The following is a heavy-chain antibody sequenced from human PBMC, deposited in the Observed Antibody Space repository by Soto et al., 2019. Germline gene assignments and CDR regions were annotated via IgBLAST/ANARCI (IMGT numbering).Heavy chain of an antibody. CDR3: ERDLGLVIMFGAFDI. Sequence: ASVKVSCKASGYTFTSYAMHWVSQAPGQRLEWMGWINAGNGNTKYSQKFQGRVTITRDTSASTAYMELSSLRSEDTAVYYCERDLGLVIMFGAFDIWGQGTMVTVS. CDR1: GYTFTSYA. V-gene: IGHV1-3*01. D-gene: IGHD3-3*01. CDR2: INAGNGNT. J-gene: IGHJ3*02.